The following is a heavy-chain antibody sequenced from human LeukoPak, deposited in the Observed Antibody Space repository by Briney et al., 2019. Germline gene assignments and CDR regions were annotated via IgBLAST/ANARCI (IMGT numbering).Heavy chain of an antibody. Sequence: SETLSLTCAVYGGSFSGYYWSWIRQPPGKGLEWIGEINHSGSTNYNPSLKSRVTISVDTSKNQFSLKLSSVTAADTAVYHCARGKRSYSSSWYLYNWFDPWGQGTLVTVSS. CDR1: GGSFSGYY. CDR2: INHSGST. CDR3: ARGKRSYSSSWYLYNWFDP. D-gene: IGHD6-13*01. V-gene: IGHV4-34*01. J-gene: IGHJ5*02.